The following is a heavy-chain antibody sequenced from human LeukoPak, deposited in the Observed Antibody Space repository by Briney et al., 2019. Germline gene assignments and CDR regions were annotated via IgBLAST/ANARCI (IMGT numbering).Heavy chain of an antibody. CDR3: ARGGKDSYAKIDY. V-gene: IGHV4-39*07. CDR1: GGSISSGSYY. CDR2: INHSGST. Sequence: SETLSLTCTVSGGSISSGSYYWSWIRQPPGKGLEWIGEINHSGSTNYNPSLKSRVTISVDTSKNQFSLKLSSVTAADTAVYYCARGGKDSYAKIDYWGQGTLVTVSS. J-gene: IGHJ4*02. D-gene: IGHD5-18*01.